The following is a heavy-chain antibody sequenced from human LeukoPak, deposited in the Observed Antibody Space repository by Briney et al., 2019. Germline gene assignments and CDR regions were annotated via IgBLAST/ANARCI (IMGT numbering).Heavy chain of an antibody. J-gene: IGHJ4*02. CDR2: ISGSGGST. V-gene: IGHV3-23*01. CDR1: GFTFSSFA. CDR3: ARGHYYFDY. Sequence: GGSLRLSCAASGFTFSSFAMSWVRQAPGKGLEWVSGISGSGGSTYYADSVKGRFTISRDNAKNSLYLQMNSLRAEDTAVYYCARGHYYFDYWGQGTLVTVSS.